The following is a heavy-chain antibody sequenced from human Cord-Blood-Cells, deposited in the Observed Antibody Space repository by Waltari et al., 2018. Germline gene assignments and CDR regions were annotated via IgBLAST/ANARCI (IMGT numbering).Heavy chain of an antibody. CDR1: GLTSSSYG. CDR2: IWYDGSNK. J-gene: IGHJ4*02. Sequence: QVQLVESGGGVVQPGRSLRPSCAAPGLTSSSYGMPWVRQAPGKGLEWVAVIWYDGSNKYYADSVKGRFTISRDNSKNTLYLQMNSLRAEDTAVYYCARERVAGGDYWGQGTLVTVSS. D-gene: IGHD6-19*01. V-gene: IGHV3-33*01. CDR3: ARERVAGGDY.